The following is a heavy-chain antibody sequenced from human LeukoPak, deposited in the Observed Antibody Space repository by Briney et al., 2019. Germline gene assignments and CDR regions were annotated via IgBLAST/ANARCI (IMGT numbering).Heavy chain of an antibody. CDR2: INPSGGST. J-gene: IGHJ4*02. Sequence: ASVKVSCKASGYTFTSYYMHWVRQAPGQGLEWMGIINPSGGSTSYAQKFQGRVTMTRDMSTSTVYMELSSLRSEDTAVYYCARGRYSSGWYLRSQYYFDYWGQGTLVTVSS. D-gene: IGHD6-19*01. V-gene: IGHV1-46*01. CDR3: ARGRYSSGWYLRSQYYFDY. CDR1: GYTFTSYY.